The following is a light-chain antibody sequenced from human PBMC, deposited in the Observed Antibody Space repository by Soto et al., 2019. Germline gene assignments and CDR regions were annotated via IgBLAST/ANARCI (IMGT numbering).Light chain of an antibody. CDR2: GND. V-gene: IGLV1-51*01. J-gene: IGLJ3*02. CDR1: TSNIGHNY. Sequence: QSVLTQPPSVSAAPGQTVTISCSGGTSNIGHNYVSWYQQLPGTAPTLLIYGNDKRPSGIPDRFSGSKSGTSATLAITGPQTGDEADYYCATWDTNLSAVFGGGTKLTVL. CDR3: ATWDTNLSAV.